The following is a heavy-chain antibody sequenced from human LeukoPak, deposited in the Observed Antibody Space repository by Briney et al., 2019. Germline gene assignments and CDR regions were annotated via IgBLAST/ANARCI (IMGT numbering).Heavy chain of an antibody. Sequence: PSETLSLTCTVSGGSIGNYYWNWIRQPAGKGLEWIGRISTSGTTNYHPSLKSRVTLSLDTSKNQFSLKLSSVTAADTAVYYCARGRYSAGDNWFDPWGQGTLVTVSS. CDR1: GGSIGNYY. D-gene: IGHD3-9*01. CDR3: ARGRYSAGDNWFDP. CDR2: ISTSGTT. V-gene: IGHV4-4*07. J-gene: IGHJ5*02.